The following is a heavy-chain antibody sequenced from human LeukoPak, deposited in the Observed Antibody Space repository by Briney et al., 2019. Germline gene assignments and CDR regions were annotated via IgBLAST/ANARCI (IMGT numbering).Heavy chain of an antibody. Sequence: PGGSLRLSCAASGFTVSSNYMSWVRQAPGKGLEWVSVIYSGGSTYYADSVKGRFTISRDNSKNALYLQMNSLRAEDTAVYYCARGGSRAPFDYWGQGTLVTVSS. CDR1: GFTVSSNY. V-gene: IGHV3-66*01. CDR2: IYSGGST. CDR3: ARGGSRAPFDY. J-gene: IGHJ4*02. D-gene: IGHD5-24*01.